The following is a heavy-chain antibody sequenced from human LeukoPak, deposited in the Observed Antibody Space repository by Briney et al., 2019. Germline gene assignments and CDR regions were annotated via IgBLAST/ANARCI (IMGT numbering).Heavy chain of an antibody. D-gene: IGHD6-6*01. CDR2: IYTSGST. J-gene: IGHJ3*02. CDR1: GGSISSGSYY. CDR3: ATSIAARGAFDI. Sequence: PSQTLSLTCTVSGGSISSGSYYWSWIRQPAGKGLEWIGRIYTSGSTNYNPSLKSRVTISVDTSKNQFSLKLSSVTAADTAVYYCATSIAARGAFDIWGQGTMVTVSS. V-gene: IGHV4-61*02.